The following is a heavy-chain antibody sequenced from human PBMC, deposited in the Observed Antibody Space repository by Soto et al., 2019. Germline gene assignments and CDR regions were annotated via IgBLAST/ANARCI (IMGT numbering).Heavy chain of an antibody. J-gene: IGHJ3*02. V-gene: IGHV3-23*01. CDR1: GFTFSSYA. CDR3: AKHQYYDSSGPSPAFDI. D-gene: IGHD3-22*01. CDR2: ISGSGGST. Sequence: GGSLRLSCAASGFTFSSYAMSWVRQAPGKGLEWVSAISGSGGSTYYADSVKGRFTISRDNSKNTLYLQMNSLRAEDTAVYYCAKHQYYDSSGPSPAFDIWGQGTMVTVSS.